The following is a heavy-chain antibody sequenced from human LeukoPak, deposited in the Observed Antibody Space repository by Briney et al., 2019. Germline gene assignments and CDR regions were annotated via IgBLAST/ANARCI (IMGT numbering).Heavy chain of an antibody. CDR2: MNPNSGNT. Sequence: GASVKVSCKASGYTFTSYDINWVRQATGQGLEWMGWMNPNSGNTGYAQKFQGRVTMTRNTSISTAYMELSSLRSEDTAVYYCARGRPSSGYYFYYFDYWGQGTLVTVSS. CDR3: ARGRPSSGYYFYYFDY. D-gene: IGHD3-22*01. V-gene: IGHV1-8*01. J-gene: IGHJ4*02. CDR1: GYTFTSYD.